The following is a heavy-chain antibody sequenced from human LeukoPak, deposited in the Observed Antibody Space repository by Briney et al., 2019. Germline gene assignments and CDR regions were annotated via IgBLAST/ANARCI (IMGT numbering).Heavy chain of an antibody. J-gene: IGHJ4*02. CDR2: IDNRGST. D-gene: IGHD3-16*01. Sequence: SETLSLTCTVSGGSLSFYFWHWIRQPPGEGLDWIGEIDNRGSTQYKPSLRSRGIISIDTSGNHFSLKLTSVTAADTAVYFCARDSDSGFQWGQGMLVTVSS. CDR3: ARDSDSGFQ. V-gene: IGHV4-34*01. CDR1: GGSLSFYF.